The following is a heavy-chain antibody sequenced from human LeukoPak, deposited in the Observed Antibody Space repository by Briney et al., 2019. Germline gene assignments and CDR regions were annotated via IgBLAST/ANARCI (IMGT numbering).Heavy chain of an antibody. CDR3: ATGGDAYKTGY. D-gene: IGHD5-24*01. J-gene: IGHJ4*02. Sequence: SETLSLTCTVSGDSISPYYLTWIRQPPGKGLEWIGHLHPSGSTSYNPSLKSRVTISADTSKNQFSLSLTSVNAADTDVYYCATGGDAYKTGYWGQGTLVSVSS. CDR2: LHPSGST. V-gene: IGHV4-59*12. CDR1: GDSISPYY.